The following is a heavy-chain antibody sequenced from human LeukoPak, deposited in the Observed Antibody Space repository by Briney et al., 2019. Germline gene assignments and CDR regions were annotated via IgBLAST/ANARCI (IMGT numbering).Heavy chain of an antibody. CDR1: GFTFSSYS. J-gene: IGHJ4*02. V-gene: IGHV3-21*01. CDR2: ITSSSSYI. Sequence: GGSLRLSCAASGFTFSSYSMNWVRQAPGKGLEWVSSITSSSSYIYYADSVKGRFTISRDNAKNSLYLQMNSLRAEDTAVYYCAREDYYDSSGYYDYWGQGTLVTVSS. CDR3: AREDYYDSSGYYDY. D-gene: IGHD3-22*01.